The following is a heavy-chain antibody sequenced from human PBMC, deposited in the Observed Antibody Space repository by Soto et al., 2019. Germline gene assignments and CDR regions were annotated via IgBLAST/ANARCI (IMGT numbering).Heavy chain of an antibody. CDR1: GGSISSYY. V-gene: IGHV4-59*01. Sequence: SETLSLTCTVSGGSISSYYWSWIRQPPGKGLEWIGYIYYSGSTNYNPSLKSRVTISVDTSKNQFSLKLSSVTAADTAVYYCARDYYYGMDVWGQGTTVTISS. J-gene: IGHJ6*02. CDR3: ARDYYYGMDV. CDR2: IYYSGST.